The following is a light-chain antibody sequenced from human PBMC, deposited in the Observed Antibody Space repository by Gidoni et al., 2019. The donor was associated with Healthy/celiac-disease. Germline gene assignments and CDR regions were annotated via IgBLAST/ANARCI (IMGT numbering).Light chain of an antibody. V-gene: IGKV3-11*01. Sequence: ILLTQSPATLSLSPGERATLSCRASQSVSSYLAWYQQKPGQAPRLLIYDASNRATGIPARFSGSGSGTDFTITISSLEPEDFAVYYCQQRSNWPGITFGQGTRLEIK. CDR2: DAS. CDR1: QSVSSY. CDR3: QQRSNWPGIT. J-gene: IGKJ5*01.